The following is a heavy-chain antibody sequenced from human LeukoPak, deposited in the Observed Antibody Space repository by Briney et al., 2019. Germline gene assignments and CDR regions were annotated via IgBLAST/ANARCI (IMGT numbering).Heavy chain of an antibody. Sequence: PGGSLRLSCAASGFTFDDYAMHWVRQAPGKGLEWVSGISWNSGSIGYADSAKGRFTISRDNAKNSLYLQMNSLRAEDTALYYCAKDIAAAGTNWFDPWGQGTLVTVSS. CDR3: AKDIAAAGTNWFDP. CDR2: ISWNSGSI. D-gene: IGHD6-13*01. V-gene: IGHV3-9*01. CDR1: GFTFDDYA. J-gene: IGHJ5*02.